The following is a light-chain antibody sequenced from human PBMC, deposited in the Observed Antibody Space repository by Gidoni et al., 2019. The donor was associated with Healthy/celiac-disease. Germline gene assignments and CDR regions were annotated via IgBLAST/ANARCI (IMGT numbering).Light chain of an antibody. CDR1: QSISSW. CDR2: KAS. CDR3: QQYNSYSPLT. V-gene: IGKV1-5*03. J-gene: IGKJ4*01. Sequence: DIQLTQSPSTLSASVGDRVTITCRASQSISSWLAWYQQKPGKAPKLLIYKASSLESGVPSRFSGSGSGTEFTLTISSLQPDDCATCYCQQYNSYSPLTFGGXTKVEIK.